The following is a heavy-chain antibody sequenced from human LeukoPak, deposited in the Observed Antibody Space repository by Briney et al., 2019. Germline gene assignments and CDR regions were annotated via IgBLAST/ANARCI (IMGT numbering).Heavy chain of an antibody. J-gene: IGHJ2*01. CDR2: IHPGDSDT. CDR1: GYSFTSYW. Sequence: GESLKISCKGSGYSFTSYWIGWVRQMPGKGLDWMGLIHPGDSDTRYSPSFQGQVTISVDKSITTAYLQWSSLQASDTAMYFCARVVVVTATHWYFDLWGRGSLVTVFS. D-gene: IGHD2-21*02. CDR3: ARVVVVTATHWYFDL. V-gene: IGHV5-51*01.